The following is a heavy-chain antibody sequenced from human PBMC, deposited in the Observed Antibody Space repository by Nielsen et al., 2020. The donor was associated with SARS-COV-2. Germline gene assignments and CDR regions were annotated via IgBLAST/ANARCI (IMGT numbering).Heavy chain of an antibody. J-gene: IGHJ4*02. V-gene: IGHV3-33*01. CDR1: EATFRSHD. CDR3: AREMYSSGWD. CDR2: IWYDGSNK. Sequence: LTISCAASEATFRSHDMQRVRPAPGKGLESVARIWYDGSNKYYADSVKGRFTISRDNSKNTVYLQMNSLSGDDTAVYYCAREMYSSGWDWGQGTQVTASS. D-gene: IGHD6-19*01.